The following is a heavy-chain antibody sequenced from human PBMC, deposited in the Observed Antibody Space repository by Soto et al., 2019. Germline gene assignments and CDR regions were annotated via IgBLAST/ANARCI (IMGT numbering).Heavy chain of an antibody. CDR3: ARMNWVFDY. Sequence: GGSLSLSCAPSGFTFSSYWMSWVRQAPGKGLEWVANIKQSGSEKYYVDSVKGRFTISRDNAKNSLYLHMNSLRAEDTAVYYCARMNWVFDYWGQGTLGNVS. J-gene: IGHJ4*02. CDR2: IKQSGSEK. V-gene: IGHV3-7*01. CDR1: GFTFSSYW. D-gene: IGHD7-27*01.